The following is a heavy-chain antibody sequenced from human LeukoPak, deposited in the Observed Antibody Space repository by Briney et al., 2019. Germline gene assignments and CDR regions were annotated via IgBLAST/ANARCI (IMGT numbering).Heavy chain of an antibody. J-gene: IGHJ4*02. CDR2: IYHSGST. CDR3: ARVGSGSYYGGLDY. V-gene: IGHV4-38-2*02. Sequence: SETLSLTCTVSGYSISSGYYWGWIRQPPGKGLEWIGSIYHSGSTYYNPSLKSRVTISVDTSKNQFSLKLSSVTAADTAVYYCARVGSGSYYGGLDYWGQGTLVTVSS. CDR1: GYSISSGYY. D-gene: IGHD1-26*01.